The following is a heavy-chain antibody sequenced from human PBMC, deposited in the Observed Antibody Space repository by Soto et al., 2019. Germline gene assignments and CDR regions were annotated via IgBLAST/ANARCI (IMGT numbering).Heavy chain of an antibody. J-gene: IGHJ4*02. CDR3: ARHGPLSNNWNQLDY. D-gene: IGHD1-1*01. CDR1: GGSISSSPYY. CDR2: IYYNGNT. Sequence: QLQLQESGPGLVKPSETLSLTCTVSGGSISSSPYYWGWIRQPPGKGLEWIGNIYYNGNTFYNPSLKSRVTISVNTSKNQFSLKLSSVTAADTAVSYCARHGPLSNNWNQLDYWGQGTLVTVSS. V-gene: IGHV4-39*01.